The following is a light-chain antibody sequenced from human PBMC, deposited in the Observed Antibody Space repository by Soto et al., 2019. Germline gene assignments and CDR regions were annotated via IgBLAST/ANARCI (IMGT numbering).Light chain of an antibody. CDR3: QQYHNYPVT. CDR1: QEISNH. V-gene: IGKV1-16*02. CDR2: DAS. Sequence: DIQMTQSPSSLSASVGDRVTITCRASQEISNHLAWFQQKPGKPPKSLIYDASSLQSRVPSKFSGSGSGTDFTLTISSLQTEDFATYYCQQYHNYPVTFGGGTKVEIK. J-gene: IGKJ4*01.